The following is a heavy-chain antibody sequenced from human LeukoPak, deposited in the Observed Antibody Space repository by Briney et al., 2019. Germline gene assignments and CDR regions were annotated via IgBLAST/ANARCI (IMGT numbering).Heavy chain of an antibody. CDR3: AKATYYYDSSGLGDAFDI. D-gene: IGHD3-22*01. Sequence: PGGSLRLSCAASGFTVSSNYMSWVRQAPGKGLEWVSVIYSGGSTYYADSVKGRFTISRGNSKNTLYLQMNSLRAEDTAVYYCAKATYYYDSSGLGDAFDIWGQGTMVTVSS. J-gene: IGHJ3*02. CDR1: GFTVSSNY. CDR2: IYSGGST. V-gene: IGHV3-66*01.